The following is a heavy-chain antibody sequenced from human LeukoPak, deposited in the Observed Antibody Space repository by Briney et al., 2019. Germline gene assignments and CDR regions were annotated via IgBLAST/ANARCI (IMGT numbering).Heavy chain of an antibody. CDR3: AKATTSGSSEGVFDY. CDR1: YA. D-gene: IGHD1-26*01. Sequence: YAXHWVRQAPGKGLEWVSGISWNSGSIDYADSVKGRFTISRDNAKNSLYLQMNSLRAEDMALYYCAKATTSGSSEGVFDYWGQGTLVTVSS. J-gene: IGHJ4*02. CDR2: ISWNSGSI. V-gene: IGHV3-9*03.